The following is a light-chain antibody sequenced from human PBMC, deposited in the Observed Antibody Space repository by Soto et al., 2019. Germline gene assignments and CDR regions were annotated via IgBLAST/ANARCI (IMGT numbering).Light chain of an antibody. Sequence: QSALTQPPSVSGSPGQSVTISCTGTSSDVGSYNRLSWYQQPPGTAPKLNMYEVNTRPSGVPDRFSGSKSGSTASLTISGLQAEDEADYYCSLYISGSTYVFGTGTKLTVL. J-gene: IGLJ1*01. CDR2: EVN. CDR3: SLYISGSTYV. CDR1: SSDVGSYNR. V-gene: IGLV2-18*01.